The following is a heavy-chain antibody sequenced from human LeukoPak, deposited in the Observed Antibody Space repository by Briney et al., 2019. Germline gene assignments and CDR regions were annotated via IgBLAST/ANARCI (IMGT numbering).Heavy chain of an antibody. CDR1: GFTFSDYY. V-gene: IGHV3-11*01. J-gene: IGHJ6*02. CDR2: ISSSGSTI. Sequence: AGSRRLSCAASGFTFSDYYMSWIRQAPGKGLEWVSYISSSGSTIYYADSVKGRFTISRDNAKNSLYLQMNSLRAEDTAVYYCARAGGTTGYYYYYGMDVWGQGTTVTVSS. D-gene: IGHD1-1*01. CDR3: ARAGGTTGYYYYYGMDV.